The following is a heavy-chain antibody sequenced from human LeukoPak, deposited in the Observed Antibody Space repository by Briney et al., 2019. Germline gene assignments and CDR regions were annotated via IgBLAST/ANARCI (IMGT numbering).Heavy chain of an antibody. V-gene: IGHV3-30*18. CDR2: ISNDGSNK. D-gene: IGHD6-13*01. J-gene: IGHJ4*02. Sequence: GGSLRLSCAASGFTFSDYYMSWIRQAPGKGLEWVAVISNDGSNKYYADSVKGRFTISRDNSKNTVYLQMNSLRGEDTAVYYCAKSGIAAAGQRGYFDYWGQGTLVTVSS. CDR3: AKSGIAAAGQRGYFDY. CDR1: GFTFSDYY.